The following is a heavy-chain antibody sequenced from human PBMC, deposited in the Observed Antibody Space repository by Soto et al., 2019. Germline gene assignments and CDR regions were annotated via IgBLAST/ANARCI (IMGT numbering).Heavy chain of an antibody. CDR3: ARRQISPPTRGAAAARGGMDV. Sequence: QVQLVESGGGVVQPGGSLRLSCAASGFTFNNYGMHWVRQAPGKGLEWVAVIWNDGSGYYYANSVKGRFPISRDNSKNTLYLQMSSLRAEDTAVYFCARRQISPPTRGAAAARGGMDVWGQGTTVTVSS. D-gene: IGHD6-13*01. CDR2: IWNDGSGY. CDR1: GFTFNNYG. J-gene: IGHJ6*02. V-gene: IGHV3-33*01.